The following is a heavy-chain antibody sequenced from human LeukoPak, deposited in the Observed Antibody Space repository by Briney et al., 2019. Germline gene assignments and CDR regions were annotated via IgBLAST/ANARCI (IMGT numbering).Heavy chain of an antibody. CDR3: ARSSMTTVTKEDAFDI. V-gene: IGHV3-23*01. Sequence: GGSLRLSCAASGFTFSSYAMSWVRQAPGKGLEWVSAISGSGGSTYYPGSVKGRFTISRENAKNSLYLQMNSLRAGDTAVYYCARSSMTTVTKEDAFDIWGQGTMVTVSS. CDR1: GFTFSSYA. J-gene: IGHJ3*02. D-gene: IGHD4-17*01. CDR2: ISGSGGST.